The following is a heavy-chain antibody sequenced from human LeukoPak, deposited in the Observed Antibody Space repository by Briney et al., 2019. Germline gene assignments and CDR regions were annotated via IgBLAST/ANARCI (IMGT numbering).Heavy chain of an antibody. CDR3: AKYNGEGYDFWSGFTSGGFDP. D-gene: IGHD3-3*01. V-gene: IGHV3-23*01. J-gene: IGHJ5*02. CDR1: GFTFSSYA. Sequence: GGSLRLSCAASGFTFSSYAMSWVRQAPGKGLEWVSAISGRGGSGGNSFYAEWGKGRFTITRDNSKNTVYLQMNSLKTEDTAVYYCAKYNGEGYDFWSGFTSGGFDPWGQGTLVTVSS. CDR2: ISGRGGSGGNS.